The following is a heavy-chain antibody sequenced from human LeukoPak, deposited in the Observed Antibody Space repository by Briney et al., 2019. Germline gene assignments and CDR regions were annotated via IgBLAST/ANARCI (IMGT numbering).Heavy chain of an antibody. J-gene: IGHJ5*02. CDR3: ARGGYSGHDYGFNWFDP. Sequence: GGSLRLSCAASGFTVSSNYMSWVRQAPGKGLEWVPVIYSGGSTYYADSVKGRFTISRDNSKNTLYLQMNSLRAEDTAVYYCARGGYSGHDYGFNWFDPWGQGTLVTVS. CDR2: IYSGGST. CDR1: GFTVSSNY. D-gene: IGHD5-12*01. V-gene: IGHV3-66*01.